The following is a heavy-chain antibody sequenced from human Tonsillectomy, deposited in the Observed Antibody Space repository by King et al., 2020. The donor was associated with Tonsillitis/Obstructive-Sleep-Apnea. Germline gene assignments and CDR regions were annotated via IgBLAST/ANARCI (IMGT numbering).Heavy chain of an antibody. D-gene: IGHD2-21*01. J-gene: IGHJ4*02. CDR2: ISGTGGST. CDR1: GFTFSSYA. Sequence: VQLVESGGGLVQPGGSLRLSCAASGFTFSSYAMSWVRQAPGKGLEWVSAISGTGGSTSYADSVKGRFTVSRDNSKNTLYLQMSSLRTGDTAVYYCAILGFFAVPGYWGQGTLVTVSS. V-gene: IGHV3-23*04. CDR3: AILGFFAVPGY.